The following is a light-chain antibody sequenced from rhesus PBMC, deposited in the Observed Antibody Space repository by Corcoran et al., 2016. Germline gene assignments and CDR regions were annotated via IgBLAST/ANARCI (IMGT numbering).Light chain of an antibody. Sequence: DIQMTQSPSSLSASVGDRVTITCRASQGSTNDIAWYQQKPGQTPKLLIYEASSLQSGIPSRFSGSGSGKDFTLTSSSLQPEDFATYYCQHYYSTPWTFGQGTKVEIK. V-gene: IGKV1-25*01. J-gene: IGKJ1*01. CDR3: QHYYSTPWT. CDR1: QGSTND. CDR2: EAS.